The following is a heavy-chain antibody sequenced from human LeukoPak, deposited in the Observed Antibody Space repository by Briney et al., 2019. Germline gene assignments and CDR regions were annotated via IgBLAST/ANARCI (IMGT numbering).Heavy chain of an antibody. CDR2: ISGSGGST. V-gene: IGHV3-23*01. J-gene: IGHJ4*02. Sequence: PGGSLRLSCAASGFTFSSYAMSWVRQAPGKALEWVSAISGSGGSTYYADSVKGRFTISRDNSKNTLYLQMNSLRAEDTAVYYCAKGGGYSYGYINYWGQGTLVTVSS. CDR1: GFTFSSYA. CDR3: AKGGGYSYGYINY. D-gene: IGHD5-18*01.